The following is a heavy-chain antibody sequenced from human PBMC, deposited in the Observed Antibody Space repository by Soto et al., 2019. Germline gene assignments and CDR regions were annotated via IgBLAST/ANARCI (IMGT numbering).Heavy chain of an antibody. J-gene: IGHJ4*02. D-gene: IGHD2-8*02. CDR2: INPDSGAT. CDR3: ARGDYGTGGYPFPYFDY. CDR1: GYSFTGYY. V-gene: IGHV1-2*02. Sequence: HEHLVQSGAEVKRPGASLKVSCKASGYSFTGYYIHWVRHAPGQGLEWMGWINPDSGATNYAQNFKGRVTLTSDTSISTDSMDLTSLTSDDTAVYYCARGDYGTGGYPFPYFDYWGQGTLVIVSS.